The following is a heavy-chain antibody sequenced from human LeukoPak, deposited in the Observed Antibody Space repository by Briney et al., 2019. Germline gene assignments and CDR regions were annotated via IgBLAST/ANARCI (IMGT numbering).Heavy chain of an antibody. V-gene: IGHV4-59*01. CDR3: ARGTGGIQLWYRYFDY. Sequence: SETLSLTCTVSGGSISSYYWSWIRQPPGKGLEWIRYIYYSGSTNYNPSLKSRVTISVDTSKNQFSLKLSSVTAADTAVYYCARGTGGIQLWYRYFDYWGQGTLVTVSS. CDR1: GGSISSYY. CDR2: IYYSGST. D-gene: IGHD5-18*01. J-gene: IGHJ4*02.